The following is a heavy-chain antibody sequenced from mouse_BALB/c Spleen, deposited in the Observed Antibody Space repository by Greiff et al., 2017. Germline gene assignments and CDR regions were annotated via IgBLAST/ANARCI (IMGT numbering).Heavy chain of an antibody. V-gene: IGHV5-6-3*01. D-gene: IGHD1-1*01. CDR3: ARDGGNYYGSSYEAY. Sequence: LVESGGGLVQPGGSLKLSCAASGFTFSSYGMSWVRQTPDKRLELVATINSNGGSTYYPDSVKGRFTISRDNAKNTLYLQMSSLKSEDTAMYYCARDGGNYYGSSYEAYWGQGTLDTVSA. CDR1: GFTFSSYG. J-gene: IGHJ3*01. CDR2: INSNGGST.